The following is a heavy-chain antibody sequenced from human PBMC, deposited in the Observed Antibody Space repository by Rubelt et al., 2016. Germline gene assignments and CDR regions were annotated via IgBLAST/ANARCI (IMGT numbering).Heavy chain of an antibody. J-gene: IGHJ6*03. CDR1: GGSISSSY. Sequence: QVQLQESGPGLVKPSETLSLTCIVSGGSISSSYWSWLRQPPGKGLEWIGYIYYSGSTNYNPSLKSRVTISVDTSKNHVSLKLSSVTAADTAVYYCARVMTTGLYYYYMDVWGKGTTVTVSS. D-gene: IGHD1-14*01. CDR3: ARVMTTGLYYYYMDV. CDR2: IYYSGST. V-gene: IGHV4-59*01.